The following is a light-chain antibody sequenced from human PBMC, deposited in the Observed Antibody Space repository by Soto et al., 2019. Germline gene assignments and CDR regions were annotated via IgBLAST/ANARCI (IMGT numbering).Light chain of an antibody. CDR2: GAS. V-gene: IGKV3-20*01. CDR1: QSVSNN. Sequence: EIVMTQSPATLSVSPGERATLSCRASQSVSNNLAWYQQKPGQAPRLLIYGASTRATGIPARFSGSGSGTDFTLTISRLEPEDFAVYYCQHYGSSRTFGQGTKVDIK. CDR3: QHYGSSRT. J-gene: IGKJ1*01.